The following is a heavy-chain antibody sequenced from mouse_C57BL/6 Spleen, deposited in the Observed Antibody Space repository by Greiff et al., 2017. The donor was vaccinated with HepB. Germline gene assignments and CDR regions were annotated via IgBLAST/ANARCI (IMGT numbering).Heavy chain of an antibody. J-gene: IGHJ1*03. CDR3: AREGVYYYGSSSDWYFDV. Sequence: QVQLQQPGAELVRPGSSVKLSCKASGYTFTSYWMHWVKQRPIQGLEWIGNIDPSDSETHYNQKFKDKATLTVDKSSSTAYMQRSSLTSEDSAVYYCAREGVYYYGSSSDWYFDVWGTGTTVTVSS. CDR2: IDPSDSET. D-gene: IGHD1-1*01. CDR1: GYTFTSYW. V-gene: IGHV1-52*01.